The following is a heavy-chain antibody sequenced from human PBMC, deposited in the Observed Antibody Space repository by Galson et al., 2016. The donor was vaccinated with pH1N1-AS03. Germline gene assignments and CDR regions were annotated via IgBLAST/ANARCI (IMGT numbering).Heavy chain of an antibody. V-gene: IGHV3-30*02. Sequence: SLRLSCAASLASGFTFSGYYMHWVRQAPGKGLEWVAFIRDDGGDKYYAESVKGRFTISRDNSKNTLYLQMNSLRAEDTAVYYSVTDGTFGSTIEHWGQGTLVTASS. CDR2: IRDDGGDK. D-gene: IGHD2-15*01. J-gene: IGHJ4*02. CDR1: GFTFSGYY. CDR3: VTDGTFGSTIEH.